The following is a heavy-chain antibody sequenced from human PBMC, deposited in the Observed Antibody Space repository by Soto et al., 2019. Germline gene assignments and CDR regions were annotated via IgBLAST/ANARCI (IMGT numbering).Heavy chain of an antibody. CDR2: INHSGST. D-gene: IGHD6-6*01. CDR1: GGSFSGYY. J-gene: IGHJ4*02. Sequence: QVQLQQWGAGLLKPSETLSLTCAVYGGSFSGYYWSWIRQPPGKGLEWIGEINHSGSTNYNPSRKRRVTISVDTSKNQFSLKLSSVTAADPAVYYCERCRPNRPIDYWGQGTLVTVSS. CDR3: ERCRPNRPIDY. V-gene: IGHV4-34*01.